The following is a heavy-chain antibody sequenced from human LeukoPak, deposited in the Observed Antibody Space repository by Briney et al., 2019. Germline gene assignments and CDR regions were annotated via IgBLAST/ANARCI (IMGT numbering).Heavy chain of an antibody. D-gene: IGHD6-13*01. CDR2: IYYSGST. CDR3: ARHPYSSSWYRPNYYFDY. V-gene: IGHV4-39*01. Sequence: SETLSLTCTVSGGSISSSSYYWGWIRQPPGKGLEWIGGIYYSGSTYYNPSLKSRVTISVDTSKNQFSLKLSSVTAADTAVYYCARHPYSSSWYRPNYYFDYWGQGTLVTVSS. CDR1: GGSISSSSYY. J-gene: IGHJ4*02.